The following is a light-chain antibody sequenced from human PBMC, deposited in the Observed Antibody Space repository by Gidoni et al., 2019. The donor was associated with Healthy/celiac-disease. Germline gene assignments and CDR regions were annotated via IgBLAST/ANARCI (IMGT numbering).Light chain of an antibody. J-gene: IGKJ3*01. CDR1: QDISNY. CDR2: DAS. CDR3: QHGCT. Sequence: DIQMTQSPSSLSASVGDRVTITCQASQDISNYLNWYQQKPGKAPKLMIYDASNLETGVPSRFSGSGSGTDFTFTISSLQPEDIATYYCQHGCTFGPGTKVDIK. V-gene: IGKV1-33*01.